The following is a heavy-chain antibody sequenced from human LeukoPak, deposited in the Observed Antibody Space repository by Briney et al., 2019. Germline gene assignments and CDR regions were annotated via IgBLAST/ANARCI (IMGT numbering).Heavy chain of an antibody. CDR3: ARGRDIVVVVAARLSWFDP. V-gene: IGHV4-31*03. D-gene: IGHD2-15*01. CDR2: IYYSGST. J-gene: IGHJ5*02. CDR1: GDSISSSGYY. Sequence: SETLSLTCTVSGDSISSSGYYWNWIRQHPGKGPEWIGYIYYSGSTYYNPSLKSRVTISVDTSKNQFSLKLSSVTAADTAVYYCARGRDIVVVVAARLSWFDPWGQGTLVTVSS.